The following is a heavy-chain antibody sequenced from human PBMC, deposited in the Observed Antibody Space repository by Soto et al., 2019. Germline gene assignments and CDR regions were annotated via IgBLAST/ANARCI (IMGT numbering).Heavy chain of an antibody. D-gene: IGHD5-18*01. CDR3: ARGAASPVGTVIQLWLRGDYYGMDV. CDR1: GGTFSSYA. CDR2: IIPIFGTA. Sequence: GASVKVSCKASGGTFSSYAISWVRQAPGQGLEWMGGIIPIFGTANYAQKFQGRVTITADESTSTAYVELSSLRSEDTAVYYCARGAASPVGTVIQLWLRGDYYGMDVWGQGTTVTVSS. V-gene: IGHV1-69*13. J-gene: IGHJ6*02.